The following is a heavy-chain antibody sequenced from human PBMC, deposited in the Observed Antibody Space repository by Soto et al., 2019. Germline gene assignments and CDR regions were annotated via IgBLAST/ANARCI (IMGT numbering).Heavy chain of an antibody. D-gene: IGHD6-13*01. CDR1: GFTFSSYW. V-gene: IGHV3-7*01. J-gene: IGHJ4*02. CDR2: LKEDGTEK. Sequence: EVQLVESGGGLVQPGGSLRLSCAASGFTFSSYWMNWVRQAPGKGLEWVASLKEDGTEKYYVDSVKGRFTVSRDDAKNSLYLQMTSLRAEDTAVYYCARGTIAAPGTDYWGQGTRVTVSS. CDR3: ARGTIAAPGTDY.